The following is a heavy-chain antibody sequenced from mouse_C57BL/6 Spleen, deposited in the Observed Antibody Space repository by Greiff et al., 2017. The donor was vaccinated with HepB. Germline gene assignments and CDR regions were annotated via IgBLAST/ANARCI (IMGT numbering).Heavy chain of an antibody. Sequence: EVKLMESGPGLVKPSQSLSLTCSVTGYSITSGYYWNWIRQFPGNKLEWMGYISYDGSNNYNPSLKNRISITRDTSKNQFFLKLNSVTTEDTATYYCARGSRDYYGSSYGYFDVWGTGTTVTVSS. V-gene: IGHV3-6*01. CDR1: GYSITSGYY. J-gene: IGHJ1*03. D-gene: IGHD1-1*01. CDR3: ARGSRDYYGSSYGYFDV. CDR2: ISYDGSN.